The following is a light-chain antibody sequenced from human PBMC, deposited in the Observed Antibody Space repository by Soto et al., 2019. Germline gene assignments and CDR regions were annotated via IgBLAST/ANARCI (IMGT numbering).Light chain of an antibody. CDR1: RPVVRQH. CDR2: DAV. J-gene: IGKJ3*01. Sequence: EIVLTQSPDALSLFPGERVSLSCRASRPVVRQHIAWYHQKPGQAPRLLIHDAVSRGTGIPDTISASGSGPGTDFTLFTSSLEAEDGGVYYCQQNGRSPTFGPGIKVDIK. V-gene: IGKV3-20*01. CDR3: QQNGRSPT.